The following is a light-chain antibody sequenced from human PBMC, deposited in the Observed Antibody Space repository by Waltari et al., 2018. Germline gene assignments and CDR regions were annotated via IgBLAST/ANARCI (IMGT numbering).Light chain of an antibody. CDR2: SAS. CDR3: QQHNDWPRT. CDR1: QSVSIN. Sequence: EVVMTQSPATLSVSPGERATLSCRASQSVSINLSWYQQKPSQAPRLLMYSASIRAAGIPARFSGSGSGTEFTLTISSLQSEDIAVYYCQQHNDWPRTFGQGTKVEI. J-gene: IGKJ1*01. V-gene: IGKV3-15*01.